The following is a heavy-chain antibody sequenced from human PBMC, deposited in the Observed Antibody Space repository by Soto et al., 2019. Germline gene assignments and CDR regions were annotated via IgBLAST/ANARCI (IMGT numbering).Heavy chain of an antibody. Sequence: QVQLVQSGAEVKKPGSSVKVSCKASGGTFSSYTISWVRQAPGQGLEWMGRIIPILGIANYVQKFQGRVTITADKSTSTAYMELSSLRSEDTAVYYCARYQGNGADAFDIWGQGTMVTVSS. V-gene: IGHV1-69*02. CDR2: IIPILGIA. J-gene: IGHJ3*02. CDR3: ARYQGNGADAFDI. CDR1: GGTFSSYT. D-gene: IGHD1-1*01.